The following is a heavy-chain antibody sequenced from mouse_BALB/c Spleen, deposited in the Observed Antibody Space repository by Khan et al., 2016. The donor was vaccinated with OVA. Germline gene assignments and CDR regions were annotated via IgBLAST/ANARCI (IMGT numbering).Heavy chain of an antibody. CDR2: INPDSSTI. CDR1: GFDFSRYW. J-gene: IGHJ3*01. Sequence: EVQLQESGGGLVQPGGSLKLSCAASGFDFSRYWMSWVRQAPGKGLEWIGEINPDSSTINYTPSLKDKFIISRDNAKNTLYLQRSKVRSEDTALYYCARPYRYDGKAWFAYWGQGTLVTVSA. CDR3: ARPYRYDGKAWFAY. D-gene: IGHD2-14*01. V-gene: IGHV4-1*02.